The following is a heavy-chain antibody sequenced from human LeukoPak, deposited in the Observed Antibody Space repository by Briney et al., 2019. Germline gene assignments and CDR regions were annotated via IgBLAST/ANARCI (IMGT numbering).Heavy chain of an antibody. CDR2: ISYSGNT. J-gene: IGHJ4*02. CDR1: GGSISSSNYF. CDR3: ARRGISMIRGLITYYFDY. V-gene: IGHV4-39*01. Sequence: SEALSLTCSVSGGSISSSNYFWGWVRQPPGKGLEWIGIISYSGNTYYNPSLKSRVTIFADTSKNQFSLKLSSVTAADTAVYYCARRGISMIRGLITYYFDYWGQGILVIVSS. D-gene: IGHD3-10*01.